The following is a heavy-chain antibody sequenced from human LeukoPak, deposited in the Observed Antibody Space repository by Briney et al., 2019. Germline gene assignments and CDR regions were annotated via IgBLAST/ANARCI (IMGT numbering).Heavy chain of an antibody. V-gene: IGHV3-15*01. D-gene: IGHD3-3*01. J-gene: IGHJ4*02. CDR1: GFIFSSAW. Sequence: GGSLRLSCAASGFIFSSAWMSWVRQAPGKGLEWVGHIKTKTDGGTTDYATPVKGRFTISRDDSKNTVYLQMNSLKTEDTAVYYCSTTHYNFGDLDHWGQGTLVTVSS. CDR2: IKTKTDGGTT. CDR3: STTHYNFGDLDH.